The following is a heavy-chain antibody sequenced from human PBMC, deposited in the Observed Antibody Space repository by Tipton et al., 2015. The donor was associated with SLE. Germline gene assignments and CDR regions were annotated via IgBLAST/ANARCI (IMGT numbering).Heavy chain of an antibody. CDR1: GYSFTTYW. CDR3: ASHLSGYYGPSFDS. Sequence: QLVQSGAEVKKPGESLKISCKGSGYSFTTYWIGWVRQMPGKGLEWVRIFYPGDSDTRYSPPFQGQVTISAAKSISTAYLQWSSLKASDTAMYYCASHLSGYYGPSFDSWGQGALVTVSS. J-gene: IGHJ4*02. CDR2: FYPGDSDT. V-gene: IGHV5-51*03. D-gene: IGHD3-10*01.